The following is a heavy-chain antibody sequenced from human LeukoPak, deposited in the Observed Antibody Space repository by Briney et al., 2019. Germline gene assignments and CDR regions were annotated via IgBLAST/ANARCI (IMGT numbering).Heavy chain of an antibody. V-gene: IGHV3-11*01. J-gene: IGHJ3*02. Sequence: GGSLRLSCAASGFIFSDYYMGWIRQTPGKGLEWISYINVGGGDKYYADSVKGRFSISRDNTKNSLYLQMNSLRAEDTAVYYCAKGIVVVISGNAFDIRGQGTMVTVSS. CDR3: AKGIVVVISGNAFDI. CDR2: INVGGGDK. CDR1: GFIFSDYY. D-gene: IGHD3-22*01.